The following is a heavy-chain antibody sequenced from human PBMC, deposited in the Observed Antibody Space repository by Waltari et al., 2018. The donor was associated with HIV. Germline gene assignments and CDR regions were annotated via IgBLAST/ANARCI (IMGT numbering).Heavy chain of an antibody. V-gene: IGHV2-5*02. D-gene: IGHD3-3*01. CDR2: IYWDDDK. Sequence: QITLKESGPTLVQPTQTLTLTCTFSGLSLSTSGVGVGRLRPPPGKALELLALIYWDDDKRCSPSLKSRLTITKDTSKNQVVLTMTNMDPVDTATYYCAHSFTIFGVVTSQGFDYWGQGTLVTVSS. J-gene: IGHJ4*02. CDR3: AHSFTIFGVVTSQGFDY. CDR1: GLSLSTSGVG.